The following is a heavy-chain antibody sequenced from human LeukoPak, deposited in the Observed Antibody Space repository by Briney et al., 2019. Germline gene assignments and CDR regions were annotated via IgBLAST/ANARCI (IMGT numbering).Heavy chain of an antibody. D-gene: IGHD4-17*01. CDR1: GYTLTELS. Sequence: ASVKVSCKVSGYTLTELSMHWVRQAPGKGLEWMGGFDPEDGETIYAQKFQGGVTMTEDTSTDTAYMELSSLRSEDTAVYYCATGFPNYGGYRGPPFNWGQGTLVTVSS. V-gene: IGHV1-24*01. CDR2: FDPEDGET. J-gene: IGHJ4*02. CDR3: ATGFPNYGGYRGPPFN.